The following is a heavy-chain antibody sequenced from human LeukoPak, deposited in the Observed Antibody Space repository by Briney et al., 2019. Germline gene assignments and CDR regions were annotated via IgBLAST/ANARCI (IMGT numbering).Heavy chain of an antibody. J-gene: IGHJ4*02. V-gene: IGHV4-34*01. D-gene: IGHD6-13*01. CDR3: ARRTSRFIAAAGGYYFDY. CDR2: INHSGST. Sequence: SETLSLTCAVYGGSFSDYYWSWIRQPPGKGLEWIGEINHSGSTNYNPSLKSRVTISVDTSKNQFSLKLSSVTAADTAVYYCARRTSRFIAAAGGYYFDYWGQGTLVTVSS. CDR1: GGSFSDYY.